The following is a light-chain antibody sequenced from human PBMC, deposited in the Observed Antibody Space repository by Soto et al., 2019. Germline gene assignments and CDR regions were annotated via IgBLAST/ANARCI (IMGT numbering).Light chain of an antibody. J-gene: IGLJ1*01. V-gene: IGLV2-14*01. CDR1: SRDIGNYNY. CDR2: EVT. Sequence: QSVLTQPASVSGAPGQSITISCTVTSRDIGNYNYVSWYQHHPGKAPKLMIYEVTSRPSGVSDRFSGSKSGMTASLTISGLQPEDEADYFCASYRSANTLVVFGTGTKVTVL. CDR3: ASYRSANTLVV.